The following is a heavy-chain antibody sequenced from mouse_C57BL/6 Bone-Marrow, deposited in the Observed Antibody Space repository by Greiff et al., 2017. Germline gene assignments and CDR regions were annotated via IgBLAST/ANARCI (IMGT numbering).Heavy chain of an antibody. D-gene: IGHD2-4*01. CDR3: ARERLRYYAMDD. J-gene: IGHJ4*01. CDR2: INPSTGGN. Sequence: VQLQQSGPGLVQPGASVKISCTASGYSFTGYYMHWVKQSSEKTLEWIGEINPSTGGNSYNQKFKGKATLTVDKSSSTAYMQLESLTSEDSAVYYCARERLRYYAMDDWGKGTSVTVSS. V-gene: IGHV1-43*01. CDR1: GYSFTGYY.